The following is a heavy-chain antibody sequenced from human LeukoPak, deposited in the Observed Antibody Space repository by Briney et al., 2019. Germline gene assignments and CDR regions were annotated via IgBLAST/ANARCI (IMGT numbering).Heavy chain of an antibody. D-gene: IGHD2-2*01. CDR1: GASFSGYY. Sequence: SESLSLTCAVYGASFSGYYWSWVRQPPGKGLEWMWEINISGSTNYKPSLKSRVTISVDTSKNQFSLKLSSVTAADTAVYYCARGPLQYCSSTSCSRGWFDPWGQGTLVTVSS. CDR2: INISGST. J-gene: IGHJ5*02. CDR3: ARGPLQYCSSTSCSRGWFDP. V-gene: IGHV4-34*01.